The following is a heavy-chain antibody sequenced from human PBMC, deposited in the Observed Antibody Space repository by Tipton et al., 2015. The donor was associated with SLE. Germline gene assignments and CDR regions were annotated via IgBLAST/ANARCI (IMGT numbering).Heavy chain of an antibody. CDR3: AKDQELWFGALTRYYYMDV. CDR1: GFTFSSYA. V-gene: IGHV3-23*03. J-gene: IGHJ6*03. D-gene: IGHD3-10*01. CDR2: IYSGGSST. Sequence: SLRLSCAASGFTFSSYAMSWVRQTPGKGLEWVSVIYSGGSSTYYADSVKGRFTISRDNSKNTLYLKMNSLRAEDTAVYYRAKDQELWFGALTRYYYMDVGGTRTTVTVSS.